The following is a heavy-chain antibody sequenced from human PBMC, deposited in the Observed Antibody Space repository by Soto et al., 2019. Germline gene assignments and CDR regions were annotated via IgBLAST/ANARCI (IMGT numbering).Heavy chain of an antibody. J-gene: IGHJ5*02. CDR3: ARIHLAVAVSPWFDT. Sequence: QVTLKESGPVLVKPTETLTLRCTVSGLSITDSEMGVSWIRQPQGQPLEWLAHIDSSGEKSYRTFLKSRLAISNDTSKSQIVLTITNMDPADTATYYCARIHLAVAVSPWFDTWGQGIPVTVSS. V-gene: IGHV2-26*01. CDR1: GLSITDSEMG. CDR2: IDSSGEK.